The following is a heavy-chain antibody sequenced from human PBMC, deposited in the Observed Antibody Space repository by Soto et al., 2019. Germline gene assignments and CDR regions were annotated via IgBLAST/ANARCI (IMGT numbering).Heavy chain of an antibody. CDR1: GYTFTSYY. D-gene: IGHD6-13*01. V-gene: IGHV1-46*01. CDR2: INPSGGST. J-gene: IGHJ6*02. Sequence: GASVKVSCKASGYTFTSYYIHWVRQAPGQGLEWMGMINPSGGSTDYAQNFQGRVTMTRDPSTSTVYVELSSLRSDDTAVYYCAKDRGRATAGEYYYYGMDVWGQGNTVTVSS. CDR3: AKDRGRATAGEYYYYGMDV.